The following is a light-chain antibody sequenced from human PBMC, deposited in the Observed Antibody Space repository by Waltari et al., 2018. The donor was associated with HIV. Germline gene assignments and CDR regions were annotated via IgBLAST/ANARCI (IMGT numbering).Light chain of an antibody. Sequence: DTQMTQSPSSLSASAGDTVTITCPASQVISHYLAWYQQKPGKIPKLLIYAASTLQSGFPARFSGSGAGTDFTLTISSLQPEDVATYYCQKYNSAPLTFGGGTKVEIK. V-gene: IGKV1-27*01. J-gene: IGKJ4*01. CDR2: AAS. CDR3: QKYNSAPLT. CDR1: QVISHY.